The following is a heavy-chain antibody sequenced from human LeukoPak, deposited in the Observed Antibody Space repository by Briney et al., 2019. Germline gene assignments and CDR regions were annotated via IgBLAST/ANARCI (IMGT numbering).Heavy chain of an antibody. V-gene: IGHV3-66*01. J-gene: IGHJ4*02. CDR1: GFTVSSNY. CDR2: IYSGGST. D-gene: IGHD5-12*01. Sequence: WGSLRLSCAASGFTVSSNYMSWVRQAPGKGLEWVSVIYSGGSTYYADSVKGRFSISRDKSKNTLYLQMNSLRAEDTAVYYCAIRKSGNAIDYWGQGTLVTVSS. CDR3: AIRKSGNAIDY.